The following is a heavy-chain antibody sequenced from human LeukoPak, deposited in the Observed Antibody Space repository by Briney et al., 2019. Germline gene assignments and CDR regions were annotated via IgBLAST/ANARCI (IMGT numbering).Heavy chain of an antibody. D-gene: IGHD6-13*01. J-gene: IGHJ5*02. CDR2: ISAYNGNT. CDR3: ARVWSSCPGSP. CDR1: GYTFTSYG. V-gene: IGHV1-18*01. Sequence: ASVKVSCKASGYTFTSYGISWVRQAPGQGLEWMGWISAYNGNTNYAQKLQGKVTMTTDTSTSTAYMELKSLRSDDTAVYSCARVWSSCPGSPWGQGTLVTVSS.